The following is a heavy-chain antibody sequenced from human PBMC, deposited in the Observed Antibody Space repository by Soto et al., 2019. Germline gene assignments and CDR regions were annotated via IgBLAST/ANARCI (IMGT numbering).Heavy chain of an antibody. CDR2: ISPFNGRT. CDR1: GYTFTNYV. Sequence: QVQLVQSGGEVKKPGASVKVSCKPSGYTFTNYVISWVRQAPGQGLEWMGWISPFNGRTKYAQKFQGRVTLTTDTSTSTAYMELRSLIYDDTAVYYCARDAGSESYLAYWGQGTLVTVSS. J-gene: IGHJ4*02. D-gene: IGHD1-26*01. CDR3: ARDAGSESYLAY. V-gene: IGHV1-18*01.